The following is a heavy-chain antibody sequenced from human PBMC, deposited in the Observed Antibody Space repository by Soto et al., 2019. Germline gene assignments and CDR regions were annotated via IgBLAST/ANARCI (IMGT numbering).Heavy chain of an antibody. V-gene: IGHV1-58*01. CDR2: IVVGSGNT. Sequence: PSVKVSCKASGFTFTSSAVQWVRQARGQRLEWIGWIVVGSGNTNYAQKFQERVTITRDMSTSTAYMELSSLRSEDTAVYYCAAPSGGYSYAFDIWGQGTMVTVSS. J-gene: IGHJ3*02. CDR1: GFTFTSSA. CDR3: AAPSGGYSYAFDI. D-gene: IGHD5-18*01.